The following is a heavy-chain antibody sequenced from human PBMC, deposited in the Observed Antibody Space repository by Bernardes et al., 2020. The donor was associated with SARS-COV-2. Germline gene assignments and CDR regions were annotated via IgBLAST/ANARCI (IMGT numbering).Heavy chain of an antibody. J-gene: IGHJ4*02. V-gene: IGHV3-48*02. CDR2: ISSSSSTI. D-gene: IGHD2-15*01. CDR3: AVLPSFDY. CDR1: GFTFSSYS. Sequence: GGSLRLSCAASGFTFSSYSMNWVRQAPGKGLEWVSYISSSSSTIYYADSVKGRFTISRDNAKNTLYVQMNSLRDEDTAVYYCAVLPSFDYWGQGTLVTVSP.